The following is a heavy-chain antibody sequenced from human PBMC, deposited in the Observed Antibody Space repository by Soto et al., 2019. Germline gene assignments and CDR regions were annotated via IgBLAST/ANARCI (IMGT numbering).Heavy chain of an antibody. D-gene: IGHD5-12*01. CDR3: VHRRDGYNSAFFDY. CDR2: IIPIFHTA. V-gene: IGHV1-69*13. Sequence: SVKVSCKASGGTFSTYAFSWVRQAPGQGLEWMGGIIPIFHTATYAQKFQGRVTITADESTTTAYMALSSLRSEDTAVYYCVHRRDGYNSAFFDYWGKGPLVTVSS. CDR1: GGTFSTYA. J-gene: IGHJ4*02.